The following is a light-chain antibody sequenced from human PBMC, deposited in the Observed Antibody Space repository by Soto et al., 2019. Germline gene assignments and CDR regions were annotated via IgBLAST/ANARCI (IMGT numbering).Light chain of an antibody. J-gene: IGKJ4*01. CDR1: QSISSA. CDR3: QQRSNWPPSLT. Sequence: EIVLTQSPATLSLSPGERATLSCRASQSISSALAWYQQRPGQPPRLLIYDASDRADGIPARFSGTRSGTDFTLTISSLEPEDFAVYYCQQRSNWPPSLTFGGGTKVEIK. V-gene: IGKV3-11*01. CDR2: DAS.